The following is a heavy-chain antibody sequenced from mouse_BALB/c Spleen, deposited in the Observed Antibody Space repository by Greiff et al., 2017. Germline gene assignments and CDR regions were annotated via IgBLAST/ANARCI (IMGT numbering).Heavy chain of an antibody. V-gene: IGHV5-17*02. CDR1: GFTFSSFG. J-gene: IGHJ3*01. D-gene: IGHD2-1*01. CDR3: ARIYYGNYEGFAY. CDR2: ISSGSSTI. Sequence: EVKLVESGGGLVQPGGSRKLSCAASGFTFSSFGMHWVRQAPEKGLEWVAYISSGSSTIYYADTVKGRFTISRDNPKNTLFLQMTSLRSEDTAMYYCARIYYGNYEGFAYWGQGTLVTVSA.